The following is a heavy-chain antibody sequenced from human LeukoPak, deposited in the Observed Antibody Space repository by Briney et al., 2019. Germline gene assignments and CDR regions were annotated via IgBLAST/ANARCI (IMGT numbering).Heavy chain of an antibody. Sequence: RASVKVSCKASGYTFTSYDINWVRQATGQGLEWMGWMNPNSGNTGYAQKFQGRVTMTRNTSISTAYMELRSLRSDDTAVYYCARDRGAGSYYPDDYWGQGTLVTVSS. D-gene: IGHD1-26*01. CDR2: MNPNSGNT. CDR3: ARDRGAGSYYPDDY. V-gene: IGHV1-8*01. J-gene: IGHJ4*02. CDR1: GYTFTSYD.